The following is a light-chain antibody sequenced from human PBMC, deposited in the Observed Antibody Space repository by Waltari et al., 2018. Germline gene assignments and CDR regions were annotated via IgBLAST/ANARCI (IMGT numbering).Light chain of an antibody. CDR3: QQRSNWPLLT. CDR1: QRVSSY. V-gene: IGKV3-11*01. Sequence: EIVLTQSPATLSLSPGDRATLSCRASQRVSSYLAWYQQKPGQAPRLLIYDASNRATGIPARFSGSGSGTDFTLTISSLEPEDFAVYYCQQRSNWPLLTFGGGIKVEIK. J-gene: IGKJ4*01. CDR2: DAS.